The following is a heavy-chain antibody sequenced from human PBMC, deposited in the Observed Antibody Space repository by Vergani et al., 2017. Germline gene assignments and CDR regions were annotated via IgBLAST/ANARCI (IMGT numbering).Heavy chain of an antibody. CDR2: IWYDGSNK. D-gene: IGHD3-10*01. CDR1: GFTFSSYG. CDR3: TSLLWFGESP. Sequence: QVQLVESGGGVVQPGRSLRLSCAASGFTFSSYGMHWVRQAPGKGLEWVAVIWYDGSNKYYADSVKGRFTISRDNSKNTLYLQMNSLKTADTAVYYCTSLLWFGESPWGQGTLVTVSS. V-gene: IGHV3-33*01. J-gene: IGHJ5*02.